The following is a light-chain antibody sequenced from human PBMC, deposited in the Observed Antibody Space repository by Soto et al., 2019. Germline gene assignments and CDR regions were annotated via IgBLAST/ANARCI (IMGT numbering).Light chain of an antibody. Sequence: DIQMTQSPSTLSASVGDRVTITCRASQSINNWLAWYQQKPGKAPKVLIYKASSLESGVPSRFSSSGSGTEFTLTISSLQPDDFATYYCQQYNTYAWTFGQGTKVEIQ. J-gene: IGKJ1*01. V-gene: IGKV1-5*03. CDR1: QSINNW. CDR2: KAS. CDR3: QQYNTYAWT.